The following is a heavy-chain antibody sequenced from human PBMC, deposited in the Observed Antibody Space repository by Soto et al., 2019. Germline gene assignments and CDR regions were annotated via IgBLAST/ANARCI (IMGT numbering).Heavy chain of an antibody. Sequence: QVQLVQSGAEVKKPGASVKVSCKASGYTFTSYGISWVRQAPGQGLEWMGWISAYNGNTNYAQKLQGRVTMTTDTSTSTAYMELRSLRSDDTAVYYCARDRPGLIHCSGGSCPLDYWGQGTLVTVSS. CDR1: GYTFTSYG. D-gene: IGHD2-15*01. CDR3: ARDRPGLIHCSGGSCPLDY. V-gene: IGHV1-18*01. J-gene: IGHJ4*02. CDR2: ISAYNGNT.